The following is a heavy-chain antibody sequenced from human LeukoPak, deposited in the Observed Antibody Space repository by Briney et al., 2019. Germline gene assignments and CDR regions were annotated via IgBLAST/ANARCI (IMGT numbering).Heavy chain of an antibody. CDR3: ARDLESTSSYFDY. V-gene: IGHV1-18*01. D-gene: IGHD2-2*01. Sequence: ASVKVSCKASGYTFTRYGISWVRQAPGQGLEWMVWTSTYNGNTNYAQKLQGRVTMTTDTSTSTAYMELRSLRSDDTAVYYCARDLESTSSYFDYWGQGTLVTVSS. CDR2: TSTYNGNT. CDR1: GYTFTRYG. J-gene: IGHJ4*02.